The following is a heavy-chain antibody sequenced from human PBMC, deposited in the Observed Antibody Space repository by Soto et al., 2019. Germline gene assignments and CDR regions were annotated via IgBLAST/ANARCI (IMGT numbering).Heavy chain of an antibody. CDR3: ARGIYCGGDCYSWYYFDF. Sequence: GGSLRLSCAASGFTFSSYSINWVRQAPGRGLEWVSYISSSSSTIYYADSVKGRFTISRDNAKNSLYLQMNSLRDEDTAVYYCARGIYCGGDCYSWYYFDFWGQGTLVTVSS. CDR2: ISSSSSTI. D-gene: IGHD2-21*02. J-gene: IGHJ4*02. V-gene: IGHV3-48*02. CDR1: GFTFSSYS.